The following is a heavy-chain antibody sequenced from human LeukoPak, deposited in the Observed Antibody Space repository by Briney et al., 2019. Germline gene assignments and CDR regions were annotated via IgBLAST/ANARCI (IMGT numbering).Heavy chain of an antibody. V-gene: IGHV3-66*01. CDR2: IYSGGST. CDR3: AIRVAALKLDDY. J-gene: IGHJ4*02. D-gene: IGHD6-13*01. Sequence: GGALRLSCAASGFTVSSNYMSWVRQAPGKGLEWVSVIYSGGSTYYADSVKGRFTISRDNSKNTLYLQMNSLRAEDTAVYYCAIRVAALKLDDYWGQGTLVTVSS. CDR1: GFTVSSNY.